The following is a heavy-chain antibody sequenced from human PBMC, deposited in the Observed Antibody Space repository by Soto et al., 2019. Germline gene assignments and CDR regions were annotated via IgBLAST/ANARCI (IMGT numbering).Heavy chain of an antibody. CDR3: TTDLGGGIAAAGTDY. CDR1: GFTFSNAW. V-gene: IGHV3-15*01. D-gene: IGHD6-13*01. CDR2: IKSKTDGGTT. J-gene: IGHJ4*02. Sequence: GGSLRLSCAASGFTFSNAWMSWVRQAPGKGLEWVGRIKSKTDGGTTDYAAPVKGRITISRDDSKNTLYLQMNSLKTEDTAVYYCTTDLGGGIAAAGTDYWGQGTLVTVSS.